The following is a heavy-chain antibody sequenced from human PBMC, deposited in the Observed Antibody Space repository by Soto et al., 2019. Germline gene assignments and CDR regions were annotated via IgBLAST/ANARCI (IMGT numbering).Heavy chain of an antibody. D-gene: IGHD7-27*01. CDR3: ARYLPWLTGDIDAFDI. J-gene: IGHJ3*02. CDR2: ISAYNGNT. Sequence: GASVKVSCKASGYTFTSYGISWVRQAPGQGLEWMGWISAYNGNTNYAQKLQGRVTMTTDTSTSTAYMELRSLRSDDTAVYYCARYLPWLTGDIDAFDIWGQGTMVTVSS. CDR1: GYTFTSYG. V-gene: IGHV1-18*01.